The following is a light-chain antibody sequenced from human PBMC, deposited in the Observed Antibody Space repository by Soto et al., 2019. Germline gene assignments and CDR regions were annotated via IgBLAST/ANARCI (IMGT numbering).Light chain of an antibody. V-gene: IGKV1-5*03. CDR1: QSISSW. CDR2: KAS. Sequence: DIQMTQSPSTLSASVGDRVTITCRASQSISSWLAWYQQKPGKAPKLLIYKASSLESGVPSRFSGSGSGTEFTLTISSLQPDDVATYYCQQYNSYSGVTFGQGTKVEIK. CDR3: QQYNSYSGVT. J-gene: IGKJ1*01.